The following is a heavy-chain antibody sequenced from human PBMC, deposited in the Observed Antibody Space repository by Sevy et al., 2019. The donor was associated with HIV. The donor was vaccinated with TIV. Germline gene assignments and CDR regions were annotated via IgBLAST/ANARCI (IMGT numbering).Heavy chain of an antibody. CDR3: AKGPDYGDYVGWIDP. D-gene: IGHD4-17*01. V-gene: IGHV3-23*01. CDR1: GFTFSSSA. CDR2: LSGSGDST. Sequence: GGSLRLSCVASGFTFSSSAMSWVRRAPGKGLEWVSTLSGSGDSTYFADSVKGRFTISRDNSKNTLYLQMDSLRAEGTAVYYCAKGPDYGDYVGWIDPWGQGTLVTVSS. J-gene: IGHJ5*02.